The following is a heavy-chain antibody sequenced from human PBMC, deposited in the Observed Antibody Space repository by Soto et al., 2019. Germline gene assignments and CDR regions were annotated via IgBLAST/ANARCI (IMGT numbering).Heavy chain of an antibody. V-gene: IGHV1-2*02. CDR2: INPATGAA. J-gene: IGHJ3*02. CDR3: ARGGGVGVAGSAAFDM. CDR1: GYPVTAYY. D-gene: IGHD3-3*01. Sequence: QLHLVHSGAVVKKPGASVTVSCSASGYPVTAYYMHWVRQAPGRGLEWMGGINPATGAAKYTQTFQGRVTVTRDPSTSTVFMELSGLTSEDTAVFYCARGGGVGVAGSAAFDMWGQGTLVTVSS.